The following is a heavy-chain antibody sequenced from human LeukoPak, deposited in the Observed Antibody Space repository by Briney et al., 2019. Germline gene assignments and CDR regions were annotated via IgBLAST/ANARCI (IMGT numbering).Heavy chain of an antibody. V-gene: IGHV5-10-1*01. CDR3: ARHHSSIWAPFDY. CDR1: GYSFTSHW. Sequence: GESLRISCKGSGYSFTSHWISWVRQMPGKGLEWMGKIDPSDSYTNYSPSFQGHVTISADRSISTAYLQWSSLKASDTAMYYCARHHSSIWAPFDYWGQGTLVTVSS. J-gene: IGHJ4*02. D-gene: IGHD6-13*01. CDR2: IDPSDSYT.